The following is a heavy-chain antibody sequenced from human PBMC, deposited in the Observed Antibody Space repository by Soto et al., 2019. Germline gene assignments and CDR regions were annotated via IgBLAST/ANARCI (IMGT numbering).Heavy chain of an antibody. D-gene: IGHD3-16*01. V-gene: IGHV3-7*01. CDR3: ASLGRHG. J-gene: IGHJ6*02. CDR1: GFTFSDSW. Sequence: GGSLRLCSAASGFTFSDSWMDWVLQATGKGPEWVANIKEDGSQKNYVDSLKGRFTISRDNAKNALYLQMNSLRAADTAVYYCASLGRHGWGQGTTVTVSS. CDR2: IKEDGSQK.